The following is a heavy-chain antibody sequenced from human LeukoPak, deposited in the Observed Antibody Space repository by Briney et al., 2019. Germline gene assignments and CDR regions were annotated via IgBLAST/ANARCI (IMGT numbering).Heavy chain of an antibody. J-gene: IGHJ6*03. V-gene: IGHV3-20*04. CDR1: GFTFDDYG. Sequence: GGSLRLSCAASGFTFDDYGMSWVRQAPGKGLEWVSGINWNGGSTGYADSVRGRFTISRDNAKNSLYLQMNSLRAEDTALYYCARTSYYYYYMDVWGKGTTVTVSS. CDR3: ARTSYYYYYMDV. CDR2: INWNGGST.